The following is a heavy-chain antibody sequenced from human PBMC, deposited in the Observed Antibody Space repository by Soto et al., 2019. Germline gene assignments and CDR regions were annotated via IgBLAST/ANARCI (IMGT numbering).Heavy chain of an antibody. CDR3: ARDAYYDSSGYWPRLDP. D-gene: IGHD3-22*01. CDR1: GFPFSSYS. CDR2: FSSSSSTI. Sequence: PGGSLRLSCAASGFPFSSYSMNWVRQAPGEVLVWVSFFSSSSSTIYYADSVKGRFTISRDNAKNSLYLQMNSLRDEDTAVYYCARDAYYDSSGYWPRLDPWGQGTLVTVSS. V-gene: IGHV3-48*02. J-gene: IGHJ5*02.